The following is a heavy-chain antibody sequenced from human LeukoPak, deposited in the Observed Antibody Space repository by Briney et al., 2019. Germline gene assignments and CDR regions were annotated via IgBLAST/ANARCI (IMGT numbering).Heavy chain of an antibody. V-gene: IGHV3-74*01. CDR3: GRGGKVEQLVLAR. CDR2: ISSDGSST. CDR1: GFTFSSYW. D-gene: IGHD6-13*01. Sequence: PGGSLRLSCAASGFTFSSYWMHWVRQAPGKGLVWASRISSDGSSTTYADSVKGRFTISRDNAKNTLYLQMNSLRAEDTAVYYCGRGGKVEQLVLARWGQGSLVTVSS. J-gene: IGHJ4*02.